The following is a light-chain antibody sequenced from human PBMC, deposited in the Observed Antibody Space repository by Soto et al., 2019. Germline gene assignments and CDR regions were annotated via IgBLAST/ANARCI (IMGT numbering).Light chain of an antibody. J-gene: IGLJ2*01. Sequence: QSVLTQPPSASGTPGQRVTISCSGSSSNIGSNTVNWYQQLPGTAPKFLIYKNNQRPSGVPDRFSGSMSGTSASLAFSGLRSEDEADYHCAAWEDSRNAVLFGGGTKLTAL. V-gene: IGLV1-44*01. CDR1: SSNIGSNT. CDR3: AAWEDSRNAVL. CDR2: KNN.